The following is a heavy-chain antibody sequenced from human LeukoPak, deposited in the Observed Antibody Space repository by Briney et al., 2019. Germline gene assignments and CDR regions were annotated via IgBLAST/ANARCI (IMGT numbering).Heavy chain of an antibody. CDR1: GGSFSGYY. J-gene: IGHJ4*02. CDR2: FNHSGST. D-gene: IGHD6-13*01. Sequence: SETLSLTCAVYGGSFSGYYWSWIRQPPGKGLGWIGEFNHSGSTNYNPSLKSRVTISVDTSKNQFSLKLSSVTAADTAVYYCATTGYSSSWTRRPPYYFDYWGQGTLVTVSS. CDR3: ATTGYSSSWTRRPPYYFDY. V-gene: IGHV4-34*01.